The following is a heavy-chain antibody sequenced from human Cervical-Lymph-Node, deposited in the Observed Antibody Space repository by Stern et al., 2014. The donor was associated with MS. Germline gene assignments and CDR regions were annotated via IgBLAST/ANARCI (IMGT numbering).Heavy chain of an antibody. V-gene: IGHV3-21*01. Sequence: VQLVQSGGGLVKPGGSLRLSCAASGFIFSSDSMNWVRQATGKGLEWVTFISSSSSYIYYADSVKGRFTISRDNAKNSLYLQMNSLRDDDTAVYYCARISGSSWYYFDYWGQGTLVTVSS. J-gene: IGHJ4*02. CDR3: ARISGSSWYYFDY. CDR2: ISSSSSYI. D-gene: IGHD6-13*01. CDR1: GFIFSSDS.